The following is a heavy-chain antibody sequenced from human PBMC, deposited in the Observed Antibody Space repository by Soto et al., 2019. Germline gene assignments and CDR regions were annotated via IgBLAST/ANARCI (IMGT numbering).Heavy chain of an antibody. CDR3: ARQERVAAAGFDP. V-gene: IGHV3-11*06. J-gene: IGHJ5*02. CDR1: GFTFSDYY. Sequence: PGGSLRLSCAASGFTFSDYYMSWIRQAPGKGLEWVSYISSSSSYTNYADSVKGRFTISRDNAKNSLYLQMNSLRAEDTAVYYCARQERVAAAGFDPWGQGTLVTVSS. D-gene: IGHD6-13*01. CDR2: ISSSSSYT.